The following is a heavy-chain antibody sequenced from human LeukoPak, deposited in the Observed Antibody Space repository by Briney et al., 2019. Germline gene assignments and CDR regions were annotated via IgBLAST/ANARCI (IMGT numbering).Heavy chain of an antibody. D-gene: IGHD2/OR15-2a*01. Sequence: SETLSLTCTVSGGSISSYYWSWIRQPPGKGLEWIGYIYYSGSTNYNPSLKSRVTISVDTSKNQFSLKLSSVTAADTAVYYCARSLFSVDASSRFDYWGQGTLVTVSS. J-gene: IGHJ4*02. V-gene: IGHV4-59*01. CDR1: GGSISSYY. CDR2: IYYSGST. CDR3: ARSLFSVDASSRFDY.